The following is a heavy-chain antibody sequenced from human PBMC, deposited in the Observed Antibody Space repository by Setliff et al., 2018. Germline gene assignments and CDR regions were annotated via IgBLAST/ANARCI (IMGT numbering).Heavy chain of an antibody. CDR1: GFTFSDAW. Sequence: PGGSLRLSCAASGFTFSDAWMNWVRQAPGKGLEWVGRIKSKADGGTADFAAPVKGRFTISRDDSKNTMSLQMNSLKTEDTAVYFCAKDGTDLRLIAAAGTPWGYFDYWGQGTLVTVSS. D-gene: IGHD6-13*01. CDR3: AKDGTDLRLIAAAGTPWGYFDY. CDR2: IKSKADGGTA. J-gene: IGHJ4*02. V-gene: IGHV3-15*01.